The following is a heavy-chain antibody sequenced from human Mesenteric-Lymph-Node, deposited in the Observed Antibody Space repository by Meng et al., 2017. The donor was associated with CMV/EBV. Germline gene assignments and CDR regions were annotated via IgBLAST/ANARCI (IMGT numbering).Heavy chain of an antibody. J-gene: IGHJ4*02. CDR2: INPDGSAK. D-gene: IGHD2-2*02. V-gene: IGHV3-7*01. Sequence: GGSLRLSCAASGLTFSITWVGWVRQAPGRGLEWVANINPDGSAKYYAESLRGRFAISRDNAKNSVYLQMNSLRAEDTAVYYCARFPIPWYYFDYWGQGTLVTVSS. CDR1: GLTFSITW. CDR3: ARFPIPWYYFDY.